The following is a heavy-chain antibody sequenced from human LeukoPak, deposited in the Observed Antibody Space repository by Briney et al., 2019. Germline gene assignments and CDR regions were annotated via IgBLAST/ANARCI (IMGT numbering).Heavy chain of an antibody. D-gene: IGHD2-21*02. CDR2: IIPMFGIA. CDR3: ARDRPYTGDWGGFDY. Sequence: SVKPSCKASGGTFSRYAISWVRQAPGQGLEWMGGIIPMFGIANYAQKFHGRVTITADESTSTAYLELSSLRSEDTAVYYCARDRPYTGDWGGFDYWGQGTLVTVSS. V-gene: IGHV1-69*13. CDR1: GGTFSRYA. J-gene: IGHJ4*02.